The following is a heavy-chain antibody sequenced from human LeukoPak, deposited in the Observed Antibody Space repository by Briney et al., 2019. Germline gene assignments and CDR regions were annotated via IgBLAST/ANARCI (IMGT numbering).Heavy chain of an antibody. J-gene: IGHJ3*02. CDR2: IYTSGST. V-gene: IGHV4-4*07. Sequence: PSQTLSLTCTVSGGSISSYYWSWIRQPAGKGLEWIGRIYTSGSTNYNPSLKSRVTMSVDTSKNQFSLKLSSVTAADTAVYYCARDHCSGGSCYSGDAFDIWGQGTMVTVSS. CDR3: ARDHCSGGSCYSGDAFDI. D-gene: IGHD2-15*01. CDR1: GGSISSYY.